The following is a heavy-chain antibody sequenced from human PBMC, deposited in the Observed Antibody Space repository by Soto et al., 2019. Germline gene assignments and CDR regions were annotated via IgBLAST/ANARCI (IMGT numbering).Heavy chain of an antibody. CDR2: IYYSGST. CDR3: ARDREQRLVPQHYGMDV. Sequence: PSETLSLTCTVSGCSISSYYWSWIRQPPGKGLEWIGYIYYSGSTNYNPSLKSRVTISVDTSKNQFSLKLSSVTAADTAVYFCARDREQRLVPQHYGMDVWGQGTTVTVSS. D-gene: IGHD6-13*01. V-gene: IGHV4-59*01. CDR1: GCSISSYY. J-gene: IGHJ6*02.